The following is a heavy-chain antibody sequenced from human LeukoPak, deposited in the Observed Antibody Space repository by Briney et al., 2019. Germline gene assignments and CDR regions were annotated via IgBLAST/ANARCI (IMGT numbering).Heavy chain of an antibody. V-gene: IGHV1-24*01. D-gene: IGHD6-13*01. CDR1: GYTLTELS. Sequence: ASVKVSCKVSGYTLTELSMRWVRQAPGKGLEWMGGFDPEDGETIYAQKFQGRVTMTEDTSTDTAYMELSSLRSEDTAVYYCATAAAAAPDAFDIWGQGTMVTVSS. CDR3: ATAAAAAPDAFDI. J-gene: IGHJ3*02. CDR2: FDPEDGET.